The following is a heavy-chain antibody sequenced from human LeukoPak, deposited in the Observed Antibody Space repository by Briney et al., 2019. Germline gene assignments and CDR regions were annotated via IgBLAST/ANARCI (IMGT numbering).Heavy chain of an antibody. CDR1: GFTFSSYG. CDR2: IWYDGSNK. J-gene: IGHJ4*02. D-gene: IGHD3-3*01. V-gene: IGHV3-33*08. Sequence: GGSLRLSCEASGFTFSSYGMHWVRQAPGKGLEWVAVIWYDGSNKYYADSVKGRFTISRDNSKNTLYLQMNSLRAEDTAVYYCARGVYYDFWSGYPSPAFGFDYWGQGTLVTVSS. CDR3: ARGVYYDFWSGYPSPAFGFDY.